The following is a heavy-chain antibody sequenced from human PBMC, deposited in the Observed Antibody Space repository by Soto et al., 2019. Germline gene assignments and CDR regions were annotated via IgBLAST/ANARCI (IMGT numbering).Heavy chain of an antibody. D-gene: IGHD3-9*01. CDR2: ISGYNGDT. CDR1: GYTFTNFG. Sequence: QVQLVQSGGEMRKPGASVKVSCKASGYTFTNFGISWVRQAPGQGFEWVGWISGYNGDTNYAPKFRGRVIMTKDTSTTTAYMDLTTMTSDDTAVYYCARDYDIWGEDWFDPWGQGTLVTVSS. V-gene: IGHV1-18*01. J-gene: IGHJ5*02. CDR3: ARDYDIWGEDWFDP.